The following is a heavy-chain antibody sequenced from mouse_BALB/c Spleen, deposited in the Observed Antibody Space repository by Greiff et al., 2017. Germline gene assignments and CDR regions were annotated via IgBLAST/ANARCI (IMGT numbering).Heavy chain of an antibody. CDR3: VREGTTARDYAMDY. J-gene: IGHJ4*01. CDR1: GFTFNTYA. Sequence: EVQLVESGGGLVQPKGSLKLSCAASGFTFNTYAMHWVCQAPGKGLEWVARIRSKSNNYATYYADSVKDRFTISRDDSQSMLYLQMNNLKTEDTAMYYCVREGTTARDYAMDYWGQGTSVTVSA. V-gene: IGHV10-3*03. D-gene: IGHD1-2*01. CDR2: IRSKSNNYAT.